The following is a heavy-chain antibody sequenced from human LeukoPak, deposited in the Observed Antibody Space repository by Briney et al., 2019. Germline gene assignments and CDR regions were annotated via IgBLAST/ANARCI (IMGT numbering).Heavy chain of an antibody. D-gene: IGHD3-22*01. CDR1: GGSISSYY. CDR3: ARDYYDSSGYYYLDSFDI. V-gene: IGHV4-4*07. CDR2: IYTSGST. J-gene: IGHJ3*02. Sequence: PSETLSLTCTVSGGSISSYYWSWIRRPAGKGLEWIGRIYTSGSTNYNPSLKSRVTMSVDTSKNQFSLKLSSVTAADTAVYYCARDYYDSSGYYYLDSFDIWGQGTMVTVSS.